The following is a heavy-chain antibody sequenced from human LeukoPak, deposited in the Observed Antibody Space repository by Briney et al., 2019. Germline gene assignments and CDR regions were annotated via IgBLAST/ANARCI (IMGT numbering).Heavy chain of an antibody. CDR3: AKGNYYDSSGYYYFEY. CDR1: GFTFSSYA. D-gene: IGHD3-22*01. CDR2: ISGSGGST. J-gene: IGHJ4*02. Sequence: PGGSLRLSCAASGFTFSSYAMSWVRQAPGKGLEWVSAISGSGGSTYYADSVKGRFTISRDNSKNTLYVQMNSLRAEDTAVYYCAKGNYYDSSGYYYFEYWGQGTLVTVSS. V-gene: IGHV3-23*01.